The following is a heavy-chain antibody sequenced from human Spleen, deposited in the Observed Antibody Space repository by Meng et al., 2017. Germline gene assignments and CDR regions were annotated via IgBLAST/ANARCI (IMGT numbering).Heavy chain of an antibody. Sequence: QGHAQQWGAGLLKPSETLSLTCVVSGGSLSDYYWSWIRQPPGKGLEWIGEINHSGSTNYNPSLESRATISVDTSQNNLSLKLSSVTAADSAVYYCARGPTTMAHDFDYWGQGTLVTVSS. CDR2: INHSGST. V-gene: IGHV4-34*01. CDR1: GGSLSDYY. J-gene: IGHJ4*02. D-gene: IGHD4-11*01. CDR3: ARGPTTMAHDFDY.